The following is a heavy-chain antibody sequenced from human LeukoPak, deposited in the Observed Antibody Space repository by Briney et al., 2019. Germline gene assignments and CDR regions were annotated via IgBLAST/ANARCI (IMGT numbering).Heavy chain of an antibody. CDR1: GGSISSGGYY. V-gene: IGHV4-30-2*01. Sequence: SETLSLTCTVSGGSISSGGYYWSWIRQPPGKGLEWIGYIYHSGSTYYNPSLKSRVTISVDRSKNQFSLKLSSVTAADTAVYYCARLHPLGYYDSSGYLDYWGQGTLVTVSS. CDR3: ARLHPLGYYDSSGYLDY. CDR2: IYHSGST. D-gene: IGHD3-22*01. J-gene: IGHJ4*02.